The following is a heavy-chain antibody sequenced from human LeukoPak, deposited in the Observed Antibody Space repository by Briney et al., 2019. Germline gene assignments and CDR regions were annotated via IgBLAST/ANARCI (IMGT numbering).Heavy chain of an antibody. CDR3: ARQLYAAASVDWFDT. CDR1: DGSISNTHYY. V-gene: IGHV4-39*01. CDR2: THYSGDP. J-gene: IGHJ5*02. D-gene: IGHD3-16*02. Sequence: PSQTLSLTCTVSDGSISNTHYYWAWIRQPPGKGLEWIANTHYSGDPFHNPPLKSRDTISENMSKNQFSLKLSYVTAEDTAVYYCARQLYAAASVDWFDTWGQGALVIVSS.